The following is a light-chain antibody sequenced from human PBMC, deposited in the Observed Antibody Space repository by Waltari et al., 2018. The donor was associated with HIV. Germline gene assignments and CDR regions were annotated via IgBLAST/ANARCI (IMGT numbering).Light chain of an antibody. J-gene: IGLJ1*01. CDR1: TSNIGGNN. CDR2: SNN. Sequence: QSVLAQPPSASGTPGQRVTISCSGSTSNIGGNNVSWYQQLPGTAPKLLIYSNNGRPSGVPDRVSGSTSGTSASLVISGLQSEDEADYYCAAWDDSLKGGAFGTGTKVTVL. CDR3: AAWDDSLKGGA. V-gene: IGLV1-44*01.